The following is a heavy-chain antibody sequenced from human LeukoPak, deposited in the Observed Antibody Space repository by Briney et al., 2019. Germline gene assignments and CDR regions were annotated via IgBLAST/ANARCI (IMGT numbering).Heavy chain of an antibody. CDR3: AREGRDGSDY. Sequence: PSETLSLTCSVSGGSISSSSYYWAWIRQPPGKGLEWIGSIYYSGSPYYNPSLKSRVTITVDTSKNQFSLKLSSVTAADTAVYYCAREGRDGSDYWGQGTLVTVSS. D-gene: IGHD5-24*01. J-gene: IGHJ4*02. V-gene: IGHV4-39*07. CDR1: GGSISSSSYY. CDR2: IYYSGSP.